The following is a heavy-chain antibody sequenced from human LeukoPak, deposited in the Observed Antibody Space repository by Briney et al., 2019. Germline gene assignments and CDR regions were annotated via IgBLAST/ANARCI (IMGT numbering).Heavy chain of an antibody. CDR3: ARKNRLDY. V-gene: IGHV3-7*01. Sequence: SGGSLRLSCAASGFTFSSYGIHWVRQVPGKGLEWVANIKQDGSEKYYVDSVKGRFTISRDNAMNSLYLQMNSLRAEDTAVYYCARKNRLDYWGQGTLVTVSS. J-gene: IGHJ4*02. CDR2: IKQDGSEK. CDR1: GFTFSSYG.